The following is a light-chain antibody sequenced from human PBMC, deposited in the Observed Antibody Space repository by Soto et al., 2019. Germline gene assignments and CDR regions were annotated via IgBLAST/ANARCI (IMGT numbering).Light chain of an antibody. Sequence: QSVLTQPRSVSGSPGQSGTISCTGTSSDVGGYNYVSWYQQHPGKAPKLMIYDVSKRPSGVPDRFSGSKSGNTASLTISGLQAEDEADYYCCSYAGSYTPWVFGAGTKLTVL. CDR2: DVS. V-gene: IGLV2-11*01. J-gene: IGLJ3*02. CDR1: SSDVGGYNY. CDR3: CSYAGSYTPWV.